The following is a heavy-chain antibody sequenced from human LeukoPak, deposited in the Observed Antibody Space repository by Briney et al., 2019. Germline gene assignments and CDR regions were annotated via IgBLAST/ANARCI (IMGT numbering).Heavy chain of an antibody. J-gene: IGHJ6*04. Sequence: HAGGSLRLSCAASGFTFDDYAMHWVRQAPGKDLDWVSLISWDGGSTYYADSVKGRFTISRDNSKNSLYLQMNSLRAEDTALYYCAKDDGSGKNGMDVWGKGTTVTVSS. CDR3: AKDDGSGKNGMDV. CDR2: ISWDGGST. D-gene: IGHD3-10*01. V-gene: IGHV3-43D*04. CDR1: GFTFDDYA.